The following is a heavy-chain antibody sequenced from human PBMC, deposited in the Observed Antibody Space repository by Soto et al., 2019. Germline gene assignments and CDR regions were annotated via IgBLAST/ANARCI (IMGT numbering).Heavy chain of an antibody. V-gene: IGHV4-4*02. CDR3: ARGGSTVTRANYYYYMDV. D-gene: IGHD4-17*01. CDR2: IYHSGST. J-gene: IGHJ6*03. Sequence: TLSLTCAVSSGSISSSNWWSWVRQPPGKGLEWIGEIYHSGSTNYNPSLKSRVTISVDKSKNQFSLKLSSVTAADTAVYYCARGGSTVTRANYYYYMDVWGKGTTVTVSS. CDR1: SGSISSSNW.